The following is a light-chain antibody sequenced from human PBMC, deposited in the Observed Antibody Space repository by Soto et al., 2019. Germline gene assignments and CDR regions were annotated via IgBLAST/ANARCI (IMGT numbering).Light chain of an antibody. J-gene: IGLJ2*01. CDR1: SSNIGNNY. Sequence: QSVLTQPPSVSAAPGQKVTISCSGSSSNIGNNYVSWYQQLPGTAPKLLIYDNNKRPSGIPDRFSGSKSGTSATLGITGLQTGDEADYDCGTWDSSLSAQVFGGGTKLTVL. CDR2: DNN. V-gene: IGLV1-51*01. CDR3: GTWDSSLSAQV.